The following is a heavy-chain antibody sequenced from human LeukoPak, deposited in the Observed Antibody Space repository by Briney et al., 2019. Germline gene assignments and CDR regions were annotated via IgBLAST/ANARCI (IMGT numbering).Heavy chain of an antibody. V-gene: IGHV3-30*02. D-gene: IGHD1-26*01. CDR3: AKDRGGPWEY. Sequence: GGSLRLSCAASGFSFSSYGMHWVRQAPGKGLEWVAFIRSDGSNKYYADSVKGRFTISRDNSKNTLYLQMNSLRAEDTAVYYCAKDRGGPWEYWGQGTLVTVSS. CDR1: GFSFSSYG. CDR2: IRSDGSNK. J-gene: IGHJ4*02.